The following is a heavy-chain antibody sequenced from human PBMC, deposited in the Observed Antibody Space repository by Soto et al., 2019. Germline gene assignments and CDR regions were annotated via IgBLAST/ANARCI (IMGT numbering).Heavy chain of an antibody. CDR1: GGTFSSYA. CDR2: IIPIFGTA. V-gene: IGHV1-69*01. CDR3: ARWRRYSGSKYYYYGMDV. J-gene: IGHJ6*02. D-gene: IGHD5-12*01. Sequence: QVQLVQSGAEVKKPGSSVKVSCKASGGTFSSYAISWVRQAPGQGLEWMGGIIPIFGTANYAQKFQGRVTITADESRSTAYMELSSLRSEDTAVYYCARWRRYSGSKYYYYGMDVWGQGTTVTVSS.